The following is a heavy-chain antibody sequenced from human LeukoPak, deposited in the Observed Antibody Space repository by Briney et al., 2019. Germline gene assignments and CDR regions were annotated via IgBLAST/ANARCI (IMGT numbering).Heavy chain of an antibody. J-gene: IGHJ4*02. D-gene: IGHD6-19*01. CDR3: ARTAHSSGWYVGSFDY. CDR2: IYPGYSDT. V-gene: IGHV5-51*01. Sequence: GESLKISCKASGYTFSDYWIGWVRQMPGKGLEWMVIIYPGYSDTKYSPSFQGQVTFSADKSINTAYLQWSSLKASDTAMYYCARTAHSSGWYVGSFDYWGQGTLVTVSS. CDR1: GYTFSDYW.